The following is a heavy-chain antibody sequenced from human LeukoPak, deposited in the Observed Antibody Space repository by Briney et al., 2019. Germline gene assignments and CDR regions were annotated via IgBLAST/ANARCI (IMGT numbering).Heavy chain of an antibody. CDR2: IYYSGST. CDR1: GGSISSSSYY. D-gene: IGHD4-17*01. J-gene: IGHJ6*03. CDR3: ARESVTIADSAYYYYYYMDV. Sequence: SETLSLTCTVSGGSISSSSYYWGWIRQPPGKGLEWIGSIYYSGSTYYNPSLKSRVTISVDTSKNQFSLKLSSVTAADTAVYYCARESVTIADSAYYYYYYMDVWGKGTTVTVSS. V-gene: IGHV4-39*07.